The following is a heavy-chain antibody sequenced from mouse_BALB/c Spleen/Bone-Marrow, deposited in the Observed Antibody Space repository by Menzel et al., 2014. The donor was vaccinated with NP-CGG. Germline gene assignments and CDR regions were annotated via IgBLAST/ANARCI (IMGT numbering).Heavy chain of an antibody. J-gene: IGHJ3*01. CDR2: VNRDSNTI. V-gene: IGHV4-1*02. CDR3: ARLGYYGWFAY. D-gene: IGHD2-3*01. CDR1: GFDFSSYW. Sequence: VQLKESGGGLVQPGGSLKLSCAASGFDFSSYWMSWVRQAPGKGLEWIGEVNRDSNTINYTPSLKDKFIISRDNAKNTLYLQMSKVRSEDTALYYCARLGYYGWFAYWGQGTLVTVSA.